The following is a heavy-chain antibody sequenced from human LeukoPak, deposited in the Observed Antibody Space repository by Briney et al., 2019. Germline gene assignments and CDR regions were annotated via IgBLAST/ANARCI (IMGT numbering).Heavy chain of an antibody. CDR1: GFTVSSNY. CDR3: AKDESDYGDDYYFDY. J-gene: IGHJ4*02. Sequence: PGGSLRLSCAASGFTVSSNYMSWVRQAPGKGLEWVSAISGSGGSTYYADSVKGRFTISRDNSKNTLYLQMNSLRAEDTAVYYCAKDESDYGDDYYFDYWGQGTLVTVSS. D-gene: IGHD4-17*01. V-gene: IGHV3-23*01. CDR2: ISGSGGST.